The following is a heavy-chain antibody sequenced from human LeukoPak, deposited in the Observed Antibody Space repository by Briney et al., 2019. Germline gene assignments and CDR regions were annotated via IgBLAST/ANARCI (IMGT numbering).Heavy chain of an antibody. D-gene: IGHD3-22*01. CDR2: IYYSGST. CDR3: ARGRKGYYYDSSGYYYPNHHDAFDI. CDR1: GGSISSYY. J-gene: IGHJ3*02. Sequence: PSGTLSLTCTVSGGSISSYYWSWIRQPPGKGLEWIGYIYYSGSTNYNPSLKSRVTISVDTSKNQFSLKLSSVTAADTAVYYCARGRKGYYYDSSGYYYPNHHDAFDIWGQGTMVTVSS. V-gene: IGHV4-59*01.